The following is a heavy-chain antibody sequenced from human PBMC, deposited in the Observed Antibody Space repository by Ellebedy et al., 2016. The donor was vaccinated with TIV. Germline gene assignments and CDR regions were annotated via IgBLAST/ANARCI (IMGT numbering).Heavy chain of an antibody. CDR3: ARRDRVVGTDY. CDR1: GFTFRTYS. Sequence: PGGSLRLSCAASGFTFRTYSMNWVRQAPGKGLEWVSVLFSGGSISYADSVRGRFTISRDSSKNTVYLQMNSLRGEDTAVYYCARRDRVVGTDYWGQGTLVTVSS. D-gene: IGHD2-15*01. V-gene: IGHV3-53*01. CDR2: LFSGGSI. J-gene: IGHJ4*02.